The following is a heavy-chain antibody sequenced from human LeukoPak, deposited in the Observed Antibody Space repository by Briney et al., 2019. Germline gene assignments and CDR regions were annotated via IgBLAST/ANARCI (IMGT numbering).Heavy chain of an antibody. V-gene: IGHV3-49*04. D-gene: IGHD3-10*01. CDR3: TRASYGSGSYSIFDY. J-gene: IGHJ4*02. CDR2: IRSKAYGGTT. Sequence: GGSLRLSCTASGFTVGDYAMSWVRQAPGKGLEWAGFIRSKAYGGTTEYAASVKGRFTISRDDSKSIAYLQMNSLKTEDTAVYYCTRASYGSGSYSIFDYWGQGTLVTVSS. CDR1: GFTVGDYA.